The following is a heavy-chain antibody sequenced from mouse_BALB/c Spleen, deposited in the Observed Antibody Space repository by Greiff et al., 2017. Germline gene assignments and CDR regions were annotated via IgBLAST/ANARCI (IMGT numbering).Heavy chain of an antibody. Sequence: VHVKQSGAELVRSGASVKLSCTASGFNIKDYYMHWVKQRPEQGLEWIGWIDPENGDTEYAPKFQGKATMTADTSSNTAYLQLSSLTSEDTAVYYCNAWTYYAMDYWGQGTSVTVSS. CDR3: NAWTYYAMDY. CDR2: IDPENGDT. V-gene: IGHV14-4*02. J-gene: IGHJ4*01. CDR1: GFNIKDYY.